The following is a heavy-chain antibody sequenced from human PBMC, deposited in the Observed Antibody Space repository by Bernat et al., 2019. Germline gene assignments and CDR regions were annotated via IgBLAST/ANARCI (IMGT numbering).Heavy chain of an antibody. D-gene: IGHD4-11*01. J-gene: IGHJ6*02. CDR1: GFTLSTSW. CDR3: ARDRSYTMDV. Sequence: EVQLVETGGGLVQPGGSLRLSCAASGFTLSTSWMNWVRQAPGKGLVWVARITGDGSSTIYADSVKGRFTISIDNAKNTLYLQMNTLRAEDTAVYYCARDRSYTMDVWGQGTTVTVSS. V-gene: IGHV3-74*01. CDR2: ITGDGSST.